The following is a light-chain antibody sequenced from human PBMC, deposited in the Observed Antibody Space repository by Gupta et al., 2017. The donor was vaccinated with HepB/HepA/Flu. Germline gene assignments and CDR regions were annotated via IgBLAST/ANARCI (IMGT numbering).Light chain of an antibody. CDR1: SSDVGGYNY. J-gene: IGLJ2*01. V-gene: IGLV2-14*03. CDR3: SSYTNTSTPVI. CDR2: DVT. Sequence: QSPLPRLPPVSGPPGQSITISCTGTSSDVGGYNYVSWYQQHPGKAPKLLIFDVTNRPSGVSTRFSGSKSGNTASLTISGLQAEDEADYYCSSYTNTSTPVIFGGGTQLTVL.